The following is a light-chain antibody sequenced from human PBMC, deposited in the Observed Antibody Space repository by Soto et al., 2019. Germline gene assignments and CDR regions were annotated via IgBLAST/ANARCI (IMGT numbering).Light chain of an antibody. Sequence: QSVLTQPASASGSPGQSITISCTGTSSDVGGYNYVSWYQQHPGKAPKLMIYEVSNRPSGVSNRFSGSKSGNTASLTISGLQAEDEADYYCSSYTSSGTLYVFGTGTKVTVL. CDR3: SSYTSSGTLYV. V-gene: IGLV2-14*01. CDR2: EVS. J-gene: IGLJ1*01. CDR1: SSDVGGYNY.